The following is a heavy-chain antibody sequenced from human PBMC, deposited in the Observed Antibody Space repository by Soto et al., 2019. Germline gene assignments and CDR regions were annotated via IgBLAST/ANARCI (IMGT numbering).Heavy chain of an antibody. CDR3: ARDLHGSGSSFDY. J-gene: IGHJ4*02. Sequence: GSVKVSCKASGYTFTGYYMHWVRQAPGQGLEWMGWINPNSGGTNYAQKFQGWVTMTRDTSISTAYMELSRLRSDDTAVYYCARDLHGSGSSFDYWGQGTLVTVSS. CDR1: GYTFTGYY. D-gene: IGHD3-10*01. V-gene: IGHV1-2*04. CDR2: INPNSGGT.